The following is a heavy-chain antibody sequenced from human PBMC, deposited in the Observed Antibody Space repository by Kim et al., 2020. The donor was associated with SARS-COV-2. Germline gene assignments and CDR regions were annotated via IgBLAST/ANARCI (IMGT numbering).Heavy chain of an antibody. CDR3: ARGDGYSGYDYFDY. J-gene: IGHJ4*02. V-gene: IGHV1-46*01. Sequence: AQKFQGRVTVTRDTSTSTVYMDLSSLRSEDTAVYYCARGDGYSGYDYFDYWGQGTLVTVSS. D-gene: IGHD5-12*01.